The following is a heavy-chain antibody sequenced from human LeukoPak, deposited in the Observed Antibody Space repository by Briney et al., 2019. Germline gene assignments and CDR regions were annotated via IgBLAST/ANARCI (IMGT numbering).Heavy chain of an antibody. CDR2: MSYSGST. CDR3: ARNRGGAAAGFDP. V-gene: IGHV4-61*01. Sequence: PSETLSLTCTVSGGSISSSYYYWSWIRQPPGKGLEWIGHMSYSGSTNYNPSLKSRVTISLDTPKNQFSLKLSSVTAADTAVYYCARNRGGAAAGFDPWGQGTLVTVSS. J-gene: IGHJ5*02. CDR1: GGSISSSYYY. D-gene: IGHD6-13*01.